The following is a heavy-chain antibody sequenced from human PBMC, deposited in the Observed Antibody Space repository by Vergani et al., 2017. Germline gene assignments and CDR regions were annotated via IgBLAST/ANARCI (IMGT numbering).Heavy chain of an antibody. CDR2: ICPGDSEV. CDR3: ASGGHGSENGGALQL. Sequence: EKQLVQSGSETKKPGASLKISCQAFGYIFSNFWIGWVRQRPGRGLEWMGIICPGDSEVKSNPTFRGQVIFSVDTSVNTAYLQWRSLQASDTATYFCASGGHGSENGGALQLWGQGTNITVSS. V-gene: IGHV5-51*01. D-gene: IGHD3-10*01. CDR1: GYIFSNFW. J-gene: IGHJ3*01.